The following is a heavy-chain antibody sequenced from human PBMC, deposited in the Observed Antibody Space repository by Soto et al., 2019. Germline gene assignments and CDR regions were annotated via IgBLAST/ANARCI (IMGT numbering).Heavy chain of an antibody. CDR3: ARDLPIYGSGSYYYYYGMDV. CDR1: GYTFTSYG. Sequence: ASVKVSCKASGYTFTSYGISWVRQAPGQGLEWMGWISAYNGNTNYAQKLQGRVTMTTDTSTSTAYMELRSLRSDDTAVYYCARDLPIYGSGSYYYYYGMDVWGQGTTVTV. V-gene: IGHV1-18*01. D-gene: IGHD3-10*01. J-gene: IGHJ6*02. CDR2: ISAYNGNT.